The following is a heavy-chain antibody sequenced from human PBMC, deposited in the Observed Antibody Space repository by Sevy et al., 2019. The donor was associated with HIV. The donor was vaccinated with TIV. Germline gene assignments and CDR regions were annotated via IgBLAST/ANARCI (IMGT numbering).Heavy chain of an antibody. D-gene: IGHD1-26*01. J-gene: IGHJ3*01. CDR1: GFTFSDYW. CDR3: AIEVGDM. Sequence: GGSLRLSCAASGFTFSDYWMSWVRQAPGKGLEWVANIKQDGSQKYFVDSVKGRFTISRDNAKNSLYLQMDNLRAEDRAVYYCAIEVGDMWGQGTMVTVSS. CDR2: IKQDGSQK. V-gene: IGHV3-7*01.